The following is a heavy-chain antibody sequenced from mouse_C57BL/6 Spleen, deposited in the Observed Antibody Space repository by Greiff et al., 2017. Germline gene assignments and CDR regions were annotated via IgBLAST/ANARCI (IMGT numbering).Heavy chain of an antibody. V-gene: IGHV5-4*01. Sequence: EVKVEESGGGLVKPGGSLKLSCAASGFTFSSYAMSWVRQTPEKRLEWVATISDGGSYTYYPDNVKGRFTISRDNAKNNLYLQMSHLKSEDTAMYYCARDGSSSMDYWGQGTSVTVSS. CDR2: ISDGGSYT. J-gene: IGHJ4*01. CDR3: ARDGSSSMDY. CDR1: GFTFSSYA. D-gene: IGHD1-1*01.